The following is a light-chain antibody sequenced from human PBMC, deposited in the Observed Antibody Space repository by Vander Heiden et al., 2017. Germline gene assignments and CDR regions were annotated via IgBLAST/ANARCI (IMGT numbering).Light chain of an antibody. V-gene: IGKV1-5*03. Sequence: DIQMTQSPSTLSASVGDRVTITCRASQSISSWLAWYQQKPGKAPKLLIYKASSLESGVPSRFSGSGAGKEFTLTISSLQPDDFATYYCQQDNSYWTFGQGTKVEIK. CDR3: QQDNSYWT. J-gene: IGKJ1*01. CDR1: QSISSW. CDR2: KAS.